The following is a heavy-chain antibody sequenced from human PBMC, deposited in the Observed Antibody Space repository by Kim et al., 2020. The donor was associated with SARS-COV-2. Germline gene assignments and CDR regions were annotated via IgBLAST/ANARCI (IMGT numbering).Heavy chain of an antibody. J-gene: IGHJ3*02. CDR3: ARMYYYDSRADAFDI. V-gene: IGHV3-53*01. CDR2: IYSGGST. CDR1: GFTVSSNY. D-gene: IGHD3-22*01. Sequence: GGSLRLSCAASGFTVSSNYMSWVRQAPGKGLEWVSVIYSGGSTYYADSVKGRFTISRDNSKNTLYLQMNSLRAEDTAVYYCARMYYYDSRADAFDIWGQGTMVTVSS.